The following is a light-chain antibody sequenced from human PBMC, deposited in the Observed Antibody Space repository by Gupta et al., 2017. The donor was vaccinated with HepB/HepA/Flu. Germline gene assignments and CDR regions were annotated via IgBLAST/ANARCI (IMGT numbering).Light chain of an antibody. CDR2: AAS. Sequence: AIRMTQSPSSFSASTGDRVTITCRASQGISSYLAWYQQKPGKAPKLLIYAASTLQSGVPSRFSGSGSGTDFTLTISCLQSEDFATYYCQHEDSYPFTFGGGTKVEIK. CDR3: QHEDSYPFT. CDR1: QGISSY. J-gene: IGKJ4*01. V-gene: IGKV1-8*01.